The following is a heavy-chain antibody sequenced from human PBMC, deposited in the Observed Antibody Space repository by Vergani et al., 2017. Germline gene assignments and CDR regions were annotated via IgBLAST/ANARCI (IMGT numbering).Heavy chain of an antibody. V-gene: IGHV4-59*01. J-gene: IGHJ5*02. CDR2: IYYSGST. Sequence: QVQLQESGPGLVKPSETLSLTCTVSGGSISSYYWSWIRQPPGKGLEWIGYIYYSGSTNYNPSLKSRVTISVDTSKNQFSLKLSSVTAADTAVYYCARAGVGSYGEFDAWGQGTLVTVSS. CDR1: GGSISSYY. CDR3: ARAGVGSYGEFDA. D-gene: IGHD5-18*01.